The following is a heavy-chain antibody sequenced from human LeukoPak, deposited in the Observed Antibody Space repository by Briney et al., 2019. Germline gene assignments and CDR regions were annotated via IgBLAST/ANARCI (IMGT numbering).Heavy chain of an antibody. D-gene: IGHD5-24*01. Sequence: SETLSLTCAVYGGSFSRYYWSWIRQSPGKGLEWIAEVDHRGDTNYNPSVRSRVTISVDTSKNQFSLKVKSLSAADTAVYYCARGATISETGYFDFWGQGTLVTVSS. CDR3: ARGATISETGYFDF. J-gene: IGHJ4*03. CDR1: GGSFSRYY. CDR2: VDHRGDT. V-gene: IGHV4-34*01.